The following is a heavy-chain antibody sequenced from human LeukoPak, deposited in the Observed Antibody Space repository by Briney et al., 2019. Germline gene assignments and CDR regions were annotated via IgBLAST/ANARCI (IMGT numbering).Heavy chain of an antibody. D-gene: IGHD3-10*01. Sequence: SETLSLTCTVSGYSISNGYYWSWIRQPPGKGLEWIGYIYYSGSTNYNPSLKSRVTISVDTSKNQFSLKLSSVTAADTAVYYCARYPELDYWGQGTLVTVSS. V-gene: IGHV4-61*01. J-gene: IGHJ4*02. CDR3: ARYPELDY. CDR2: IYYSGST. CDR1: GYSISNGYY.